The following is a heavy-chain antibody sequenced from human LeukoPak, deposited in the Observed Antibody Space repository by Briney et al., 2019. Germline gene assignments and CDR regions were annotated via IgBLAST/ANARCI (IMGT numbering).Heavy chain of an antibody. CDR3: ARGLRYSSSWMVDY. J-gene: IGHJ4*02. D-gene: IGHD6-13*01. Sequence: GGSLRLSCAASGFTFSSYAMHWVRQAPGKGLEWVAVISYDGSNKCYADSVKGRFTISRDNSKNTLYLQMNSLRAEDTAVYYCARGLRYSSSWMVDYWGQGTLVTVSS. CDR1: GFTFSSYA. V-gene: IGHV3-30-3*01. CDR2: ISYDGSNK.